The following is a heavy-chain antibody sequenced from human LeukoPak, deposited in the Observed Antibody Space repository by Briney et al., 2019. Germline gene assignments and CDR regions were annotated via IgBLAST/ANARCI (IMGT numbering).Heavy chain of an antibody. J-gene: IGHJ4*02. CDR1: GYTFTSYG. CDR2: ISAYNGNT. Sequence: PGASVKVSCKASGYTFTSYGISWVRQAPGQGLEWMGWISAYNGNTNYAQKLQGRVTMTTDTSTSTAYMELRSLRSDDTAVYYCARTDIVVVPAAFDYWGQGTLVTVSS. CDR3: ARTDIVVVPAAFDY. D-gene: IGHD2-2*01. V-gene: IGHV1-18*01.